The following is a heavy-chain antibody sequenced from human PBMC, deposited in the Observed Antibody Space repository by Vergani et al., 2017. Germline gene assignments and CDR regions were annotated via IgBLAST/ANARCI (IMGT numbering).Heavy chain of an antibody. D-gene: IGHD1-26*01. CDR3: ASGRIVGAPPEEDY. V-gene: IGHV1-8*01. J-gene: IGHJ4*02. Sequence: QVQLVPSGAEVKKPGASLKVSCKASGYTFTSYDINWVRQATGQGLEWMGWMNPNSGNTGYAQKLQGQVTMTRNTSVSTAYMELSSLTSEDTAVYYCASGRIVGAPPEEDYWGQGTLVTVSS. CDR2: MNPNSGNT. CDR1: GYTFTSYD.